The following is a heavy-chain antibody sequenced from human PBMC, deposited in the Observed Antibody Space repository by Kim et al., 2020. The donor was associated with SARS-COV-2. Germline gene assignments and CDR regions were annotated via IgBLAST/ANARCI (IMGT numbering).Heavy chain of an antibody. D-gene: IGHD4-4*01. V-gene: IGHV3-30*07. Sequence: DSVKGRFTISRDNSKNTLYLQMNSLRAEDTAVYYCARDDTVKFYYYGMDVWGQGTTVTVSS. CDR3: ARDDTVKFYYYGMDV. J-gene: IGHJ6*02.